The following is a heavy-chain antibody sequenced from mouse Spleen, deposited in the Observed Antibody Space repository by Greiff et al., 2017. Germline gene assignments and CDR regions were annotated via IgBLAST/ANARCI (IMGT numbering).Heavy chain of an antibody. Sequence: VQLQQSGPGLVQPSQSLSITCTVSGFSLTSYGVHWVRQSPGKGLEWLGVIWSGGSTDYNAAFISRLSISKDNSKSQVFFKMNSLQANDTAIYYCARSLLLHAMDYWGQGTSVTVSS. CDR2: IWSGGST. CDR3: ARSLLLHAMDY. V-gene: IGHV2-2*02. D-gene: IGHD1-1*01. J-gene: IGHJ4*01. CDR1: GFSLTSYG.